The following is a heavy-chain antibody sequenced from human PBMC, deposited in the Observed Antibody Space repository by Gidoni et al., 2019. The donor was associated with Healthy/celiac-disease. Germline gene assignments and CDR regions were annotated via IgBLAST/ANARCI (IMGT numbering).Heavy chain of an antibody. Sequence: EVQLVESGGGLVKLGGSLRLPCAASGFTFSSYSMNWVRQAPGKGLEWVSSIGSSSSYIYYADSVKGRFTISRDNAKNSLYLQMNSLRAEDTAVYYCARSGYCSSTSCSDYWGQGTLVTVSS. D-gene: IGHD2-2*01. CDR2: IGSSSSYI. V-gene: IGHV3-21*01. J-gene: IGHJ4*02. CDR1: GFTFSSYS. CDR3: ARSGYCSSTSCSDY.